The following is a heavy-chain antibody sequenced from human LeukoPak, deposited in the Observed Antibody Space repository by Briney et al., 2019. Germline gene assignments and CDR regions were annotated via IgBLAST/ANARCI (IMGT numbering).Heavy chain of an antibody. CDR3: ARGANSGSYPPHFDY. V-gene: IGHV3-21*01. Sequence: GSLRLSCAASGFPFSSYSMNWVRQAPGKGLEWVSSLRSSSNYIYYADPVKGRFTISRDNAKNSLYLQMNSLRAEDTTVYYCARGANSGSYPPHFDYWGQGTLVTVSS. J-gene: IGHJ4*02. CDR2: LRSSSNYI. CDR1: GFPFSSYS. D-gene: IGHD1-26*01.